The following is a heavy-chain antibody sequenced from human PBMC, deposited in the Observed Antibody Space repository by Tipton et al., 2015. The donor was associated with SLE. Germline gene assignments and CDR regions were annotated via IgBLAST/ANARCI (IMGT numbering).Heavy chain of an antibody. CDR3: ARDEATIGAFDI. D-gene: IGHD5-12*01. CDR1: GYSIRSGYY. V-gene: IGHV4-38-2*02. Sequence: LRLSCAVSGYSIRSGYYWGWIRQPPGKGLEWIGGIYNSGSTYYNPSLKSRVTISVDTSKNQFSLKLSSVTAADTAVYYCARDEATIGAFDIWGQGTMVTVSS. J-gene: IGHJ3*02. CDR2: IYNSGST.